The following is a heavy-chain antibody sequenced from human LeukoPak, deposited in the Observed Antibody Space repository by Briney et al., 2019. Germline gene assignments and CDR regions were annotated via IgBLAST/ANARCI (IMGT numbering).Heavy chain of an antibody. Sequence: ASVKVSCKASGHTFTSYGISWVRQAPGQGLEWMGWISAYNGNTNYAQKLQGRVTMTTDTSTSTAYMELRSLRSDDTAVYYCGRVEATIFSWFDPWGQGTLVTVSS. V-gene: IGHV1-18*01. CDR1: GHTFTSYG. CDR2: ISAYNGNT. CDR3: GRVEATIFSWFDP. J-gene: IGHJ5*02. D-gene: IGHD5-12*01.